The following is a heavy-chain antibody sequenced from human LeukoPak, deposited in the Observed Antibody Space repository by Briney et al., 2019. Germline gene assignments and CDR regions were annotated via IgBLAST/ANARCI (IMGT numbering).Heavy chain of an antibody. CDR2: IYTSGST. Sequence: SETLSLTCTVSGGSISSYYWSWIRQPPGKGLEWIGYIYTSGSTNYNPSLKSRVTISVDTSKNQFSLKLNSVTAADTAVYYCARRRYCSSTSCDSPDAFDIWGQGTMVTVSS. CDR1: GGSISSYY. J-gene: IGHJ3*02. D-gene: IGHD2-2*01. CDR3: ARRRYCSSTSCDSPDAFDI. V-gene: IGHV4-4*09.